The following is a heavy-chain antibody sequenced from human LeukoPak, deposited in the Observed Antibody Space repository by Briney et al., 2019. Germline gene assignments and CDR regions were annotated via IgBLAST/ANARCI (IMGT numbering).Heavy chain of an antibody. CDR1: GYTFTGYY. CDR2: INPNSGGT. D-gene: IGHD2-2*02. J-gene: IGHJ6*02. Sequence: ASAKVSCKASGYTFTGYYMHWVRQAPGQGLEWMGRINPNSGGTNYAQKFQGRVTMTRDTSISTAYMELSRLRSDDTAVYYCARGLVSRALYCSSTSCYKRPHYYYGMDVWGQGTTVTVSS. CDR3: ARGLVSRALYCSSTSCYKRPHYYYGMDV. V-gene: IGHV1-2*06.